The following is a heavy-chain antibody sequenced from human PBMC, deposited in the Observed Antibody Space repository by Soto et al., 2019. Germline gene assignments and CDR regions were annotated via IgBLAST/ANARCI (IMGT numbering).Heavy chain of an antibody. Sequence: QVQLQQWGAGLLKPSETLSLTCAVYGGSFSGYQWSWIRQTPGKGLEWIGEINDSGNINYNPSLKSRVAIFVDTPKKQISLKLSSVTAADTAVYYCARGLILCFGELSRRGGYYYYMDVWGKGTTVIVSS. D-gene: IGHD3-10*01. CDR2: INDSGNI. J-gene: IGHJ6*03. V-gene: IGHV4-34*01. CDR1: GGSFSGYQ. CDR3: ARGLILCFGELSRRGGYYYYMDV.